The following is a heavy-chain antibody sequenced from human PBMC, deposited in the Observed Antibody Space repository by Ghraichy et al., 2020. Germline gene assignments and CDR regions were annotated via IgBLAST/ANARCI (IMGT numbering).Heavy chain of an antibody. CDR2: ISGSGGST. V-gene: IGHV3-23*01. CDR1: GFTFSSYA. CDR3: AKSYYYDSSGFNY. Sequence: LTCAASGFTFSSYAMSWVRQAPGKGLEWVSAISGSGGSTYYADSVKGRFTISRDNSKNTLYLQMNSLRAEDTAVYYCAKSYYYDSSGFNYWGQGTLVTVSS. J-gene: IGHJ4*02. D-gene: IGHD3-22*01.